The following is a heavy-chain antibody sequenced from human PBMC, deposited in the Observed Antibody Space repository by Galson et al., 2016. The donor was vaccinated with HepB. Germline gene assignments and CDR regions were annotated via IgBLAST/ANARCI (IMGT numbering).Heavy chain of an antibody. J-gene: IGHJ4*01. V-gene: IGHV3-23*01. Sequence: SLRLSCAASGFTFGYYAMSWVRQVPGKRLEWISSIDKSGDTTNYADSVKGRFTIPRDNSKNTLFLEMNRLRVADTAMYYCVREDSLRQKSGHYFDSWGHGTLVTLSS. CDR1: GFTFGYYA. D-gene: IGHD4-17*01. CDR3: VREDSLRQKSGHYFDS. CDR2: IDKSGDTT.